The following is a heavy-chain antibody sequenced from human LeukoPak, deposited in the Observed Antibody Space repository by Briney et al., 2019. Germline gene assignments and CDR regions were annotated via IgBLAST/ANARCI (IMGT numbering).Heavy chain of an antibody. Sequence: PSETLSLTCAVYGGSFSGYYWSWIRQPPGKGLEWIGEINHSGSTNYNPSLKSRVTISVDTSKNQFSLKLSSVTAADTAVYYCARWRYFDWLSSSGVYYFDYWGQGTLVTASS. CDR1: GGSFSGYY. J-gene: IGHJ4*02. V-gene: IGHV4-34*01. D-gene: IGHD3-9*01. CDR2: INHSGST. CDR3: ARWRYFDWLSSSGVYYFDY.